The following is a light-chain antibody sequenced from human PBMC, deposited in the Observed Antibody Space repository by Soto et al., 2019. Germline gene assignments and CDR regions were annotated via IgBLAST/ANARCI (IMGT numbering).Light chain of an antibody. CDR1: SSNIGAGYD. V-gene: IGLV1-40*01. CDR2: GNS. CDR3: QSYDSSLSGPYV. Sequence: QSVLTQPPSVSGAPGQRVTISCTGSSSNIGAGYDVHWYQQLPGTAPKLLISGNSNRPSGVPDRFSGSKSGTSASLAITGLQAEDEADYYCQSYDSSLSGPYVFGTGTKLPS. J-gene: IGLJ1*01.